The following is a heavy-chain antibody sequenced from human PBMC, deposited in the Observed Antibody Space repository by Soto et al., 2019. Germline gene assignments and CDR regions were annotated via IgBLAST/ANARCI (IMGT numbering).Heavy chain of an antibody. Sequence: QVQLQQWGAGLLKPSETLSLNCAVYGGSFSGYYWSWIRQPPGKGPEWIGEINHSGSTNYNPSLKRRVTISVDTSKNQFTLNVSSVTAADTAVYYCATRVLRFLEWLPRRGAFDYWGQGTLVTVSS. CDR2: INHSGST. D-gene: IGHD3-3*01. J-gene: IGHJ4*02. V-gene: IGHV4-34*01. CDR3: ATRVLRFLEWLPRRGAFDY. CDR1: GGSFSGYY.